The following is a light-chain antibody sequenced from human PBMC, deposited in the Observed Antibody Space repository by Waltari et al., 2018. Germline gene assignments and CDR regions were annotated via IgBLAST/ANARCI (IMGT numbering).Light chain of an antibody. CDR3: QAWDSSYARV. Sequence: SYELTQPTSVSVAPGQTASITCSGDKLGDKYACWYKQKPGQSPVLVIHQDTKRPSGIPERFAGSNSGNTATLTISGTQAIDEADYYCQAWDSSYARVFGGGTKLTVL. CDR1: KLGDKY. V-gene: IGLV3-1*01. J-gene: IGLJ2*01. CDR2: QDT.